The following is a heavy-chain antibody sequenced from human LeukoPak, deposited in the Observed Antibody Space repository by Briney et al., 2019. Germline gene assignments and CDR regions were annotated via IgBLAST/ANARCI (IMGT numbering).Heavy chain of an antibody. CDR3: ARGRRGYCSSTSCYNGGWFDP. J-gene: IGHJ5*02. CDR2: IHYSGST. CDR1: GGSISSYY. Sequence: SETLSLTCTVSGGSISSYYWSWIRQPPGKGLEWIGYIHYSGSTNYNPSLKSRVTISVDTSKNQFSLKLSSVTAADTAVYYCARGRRGYCSSTSCYNGGWFDPWGQGTLVTVSS. D-gene: IGHD2-2*02. V-gene: IGHV4-59*12.